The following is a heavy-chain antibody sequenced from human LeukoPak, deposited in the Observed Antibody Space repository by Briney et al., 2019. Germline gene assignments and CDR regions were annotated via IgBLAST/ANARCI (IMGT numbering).Heavy chain of an antibody. CDR1: GFVFSTYW. Sequence: LRGGSLRLSCAGSGFVFSTYWMHWVRQAPGKGLAWVSRIKTDGSTTYYADSVKGRFTVSRDNAKNTLYLQMSSLRAEDTAVYYCAREGDYDILTGYSNWGQGTLVTVSS. CDR3: AREGDYDILTGYSN. CDR2: IKTDGSTT. J-gene: IGHJ4*02. D-gene: IGHD3-9*01. V-gene: IGHV3-74*01.